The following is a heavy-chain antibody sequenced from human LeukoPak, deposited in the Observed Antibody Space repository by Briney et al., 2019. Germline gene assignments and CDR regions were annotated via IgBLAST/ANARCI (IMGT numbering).Heavy chain of an antibody. CDR1: GFTFSGYA. J-gene: IGHJ3*02. CDR2: INWNGGST. Sequence: GGSLRLSCAASGFTFSGYAMSWVRQAPGKGLEWVSGINWNGGSTGYADSVKGRFTISRDNAKNSLYLQMNSLRAEDTALYYCAREVGCSSTSCHDAFDIWGQGTMVTVSS. V-gene: IGHV3-20*04. CDR3: AREVGCSSTSCHDAFDI. D-gene: IGHD2-2*01.